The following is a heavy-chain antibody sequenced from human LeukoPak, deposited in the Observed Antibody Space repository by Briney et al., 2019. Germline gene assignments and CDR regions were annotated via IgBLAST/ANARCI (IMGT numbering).Heavy chain of an antibody. CDR2: IILIFGTA. J-gene: IGHJ6*03. V-gene: IGHV1-69*05. CDR3: ARDLSIAAAGISYYYYMDV. D-gene: IGHD6-13*01. CDR1: GGTYSSYA. Sequence: SVKVSCKASGGTYSSYATSWVRQSPGQGREWMGGIILIFGTANYAQKFQGRVTITTDESTSTAYMELRSLRSEDTAVYYCARDLSIAAAGISYYYYMDVRGKGTKVTVSS.